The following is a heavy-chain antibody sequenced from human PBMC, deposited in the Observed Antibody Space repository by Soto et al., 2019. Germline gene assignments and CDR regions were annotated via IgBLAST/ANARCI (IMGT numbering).Heavy chain of an antibody. Sequence: SVKVSCKASGRTFNNYPITWVRQAPGQGLEWMGGSIPIFGTANYAQKFQGRVTISVDESTSTAYMELSSLRSEDTAVYYCARGRGYSGDDHYYYFDMDVWGQGTTVTVSS. CDR2: SIPIFGTA. D-gene: IGHD5-12*01. J-gene: IGHJ6*02. CDR3: ARGRGYSGDDHYYYFDMDV. CDR1: GRTFNNYP. V-gene: IGHV1-69*13.